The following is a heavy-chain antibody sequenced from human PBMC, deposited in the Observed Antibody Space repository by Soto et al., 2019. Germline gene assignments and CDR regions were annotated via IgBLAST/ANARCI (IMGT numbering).Heavy chain of an antibody. Sequence: ASVKVSCKASGYTFTSYGISWVRQAPGQGLEWMGWISAYNGNTNYAQKLQGRVTMTTDTSTSTAYMELRSLRSDDTAMYYCARDIESGGLLYFDYWGQGTLVTVSS. CDR2: ISAYNGNT. V-gene: IGHV1-18*01. J-gene: IGHJ4*02. CDR1: GYTFTSYG. CDR3: ARDIESGGLLYFDY. D-gene: IGHD2-15*01.